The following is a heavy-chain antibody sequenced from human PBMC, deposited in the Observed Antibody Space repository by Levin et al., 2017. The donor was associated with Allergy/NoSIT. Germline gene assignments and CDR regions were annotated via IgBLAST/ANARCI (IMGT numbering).Heavy chain of an antibody. J-gene: IGHJ4*02. Sequence: SETLSLTCTVSGGSMSRYYWSWIRQPPGKGLEWIGYSYYSGSTTYNPSLRSRLTISVDMSKNQFSLKLISVTAADTAVYYCARGTWHFDYWGQGTLVTVSS. CDR2: SYYSGST. V-gene: IGHV4-59*08. CDR1: GGSMSRYY. D-gene: IGHD3/OR15-3a*01. CDR3: ARGTWHFDY.